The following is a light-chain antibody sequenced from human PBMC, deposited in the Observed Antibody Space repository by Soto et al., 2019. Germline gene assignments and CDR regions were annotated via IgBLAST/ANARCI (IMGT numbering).Light chain of an antibody. CDR3: QQYETFSGT. CDR1: QGVSGW. CDR2: DAS. J-gene: IGKJ1*01. V-gene: IGKV1-5*01. Sequence: DIQITESPSTLSASVGDTVTVTCRASQGVSGWLAWYQQKPGEAPKLLIYDASALPRGVPSRFSGSGSGTKFTLTIASLQPDDFATYYCQQYETFSGTFGPGTKVDIK.